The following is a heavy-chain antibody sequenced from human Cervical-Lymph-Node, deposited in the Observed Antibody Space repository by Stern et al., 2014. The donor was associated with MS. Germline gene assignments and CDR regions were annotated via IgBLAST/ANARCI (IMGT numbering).Heavy chain of an antibody. Sequence: ESGPALVKPTQTLTLTCTFSGFSLTTSGMCVSWVRQSPGRALEWLALIDWDDEKYYNTYLKTGLAITNMDPVDTATYYCARTYFNWNGDHFDFWGQGTLVTVSS. V-gene: IGHV2-70*20. D-gene: IGHD5-18*01. CDR2: IDWDDEK. CDR3: F. CDR1: GFSLTTSGMC. J-gene: IGHJ4*02.